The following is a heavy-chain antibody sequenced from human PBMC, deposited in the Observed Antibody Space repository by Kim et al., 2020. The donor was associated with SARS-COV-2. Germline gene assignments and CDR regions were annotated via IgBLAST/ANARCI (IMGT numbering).Heavy chain of an antibody. Sequence: GGSLRLSCAASGFTFDDYTMHWVRQAPGKGLEWVSLISWDGGSTYYADSVKGRFTISRDNSKNSLYLQMNSLRTEDTALYYCAKGLDDGDYGLVDYWGQGTLVTVSS. CDR3: AKGLDDGDYGLVDY. CDR2: ISWDGGST. J-gene: IGHJ4*02. V-gene: IGHV3-43*01. CDR1: GFTFDDYT. D-gene: IGHD4-17*01.